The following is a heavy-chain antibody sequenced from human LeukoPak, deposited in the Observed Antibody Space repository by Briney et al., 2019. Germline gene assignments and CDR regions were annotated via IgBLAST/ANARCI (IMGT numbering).Heavy chain of an antibody. CDR2: INTNTGNP. CDR3: ASHSFCGGDCYHDY. J-gene: IGHJ4*02. CDR1: GYTFTSYA. Sequence: GASVQVSCKASGYTFTSYAMNWVRQAPGQGLEWMGWINTNTGNPTYAQGFTGRFVFSLDTSVSTAYLQISSLKAEDTAVYYCASHSFCGGDCYHDYWGQGTLVTVSS. D-gene: IGHD2-21*02. V-gene: IGHV7-4-1*02.